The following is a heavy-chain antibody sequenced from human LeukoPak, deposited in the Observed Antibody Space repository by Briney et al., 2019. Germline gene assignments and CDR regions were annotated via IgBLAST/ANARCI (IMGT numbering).Heavy chain of an antibody. CDR2: ISSSGDNT. V-gene: IGHV3-64*01. D-gene: IGHD5-12*01. J-gene: IGHJ4*02. CDR1: GFIFRNYA. Sequence: GGSLRLSCAASGFIFRNYAMHWVRQAPGKGLVYVSAISSSGDNTYYGNSVRGRFTISRDNSKNTLFLQMGSLRAEDTAVYYCVREERGLAIDYWGQGTLVTVSS. CDR3: VREERGLAIDY.